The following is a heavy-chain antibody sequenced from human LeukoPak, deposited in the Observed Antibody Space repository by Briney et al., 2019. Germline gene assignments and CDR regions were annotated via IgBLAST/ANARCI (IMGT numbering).Heavy chain of an antibody. CDR3: ARQPNCGHDCYSLGFDQ. J-gene: IGHJ4*02. CDR2: ISNTGNTT. Sequence: GGSLRLSCAGSGFTLSDNYMSWIRQAPGKGLAWISFISNTGNTTYYADSVRGRFTISRNNANSLLFPQMNNLRVEDTAVYYCARQPNCGHDCYSLGFDQWGQGALVTASS. D-gene: IGHD2-21*02. V-gene: IGHV3-11*04. CDR1: GFTLSDNY.